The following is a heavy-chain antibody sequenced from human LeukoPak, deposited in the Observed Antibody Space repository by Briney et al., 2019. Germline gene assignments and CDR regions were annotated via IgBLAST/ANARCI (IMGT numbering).Heavy chain of an antibody. Sequence: GASVKVSCKASGYTFTSYAMHWVRQAPGQRLEWMGWINAGNGYTKSSQKFQGRVTITRDTSATTAYMELSSLRSEDTAVYYCARGFAGYFDYWGQGTLVTVSS. CDR3: ARGFAGYFDY. D-gene: IGHD2-21*01. V-gene: IGHV1-3*01. J-gene: IGHJ4*02. CDR2: INAGNGYT. CDR1: GYTFTSYA.